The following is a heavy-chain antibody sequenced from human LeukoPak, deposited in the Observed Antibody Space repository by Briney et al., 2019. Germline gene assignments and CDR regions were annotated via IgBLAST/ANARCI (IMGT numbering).Heavy chain of an antibody. Sequence: GGSLRLSCAASGFTFDDYGMSWVRQAPGKGLEWVSGINWNGGSTGYGDSVKGRFTISRDNGKNSLYLQMNSLRAEDTAVYYCVRDLSYSGIDYWGQGTLVTVSS. D-gene: IGHD1-26*01. CDR3: VRDLSYSGIDY. CDR1: GFTFDDYG. J-gene: IGHJ4*02. V-gene: IGHV3-20*04. CDR2: INWNGGST.